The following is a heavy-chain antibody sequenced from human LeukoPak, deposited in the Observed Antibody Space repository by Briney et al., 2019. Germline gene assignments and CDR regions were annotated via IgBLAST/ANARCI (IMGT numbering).Heavy chain of an antibody. CDR1: GFTFSRYS. V-gene: IGHV3-48*04. J-gene: IGHJ4*02. CDR3: ARDGGATMVRGVATYDS. D-gene: IGHD3-10*01. Sequence: GGSLRLSCAASGFTFSRYSMNWVRQAPGKRLEWVSYISRSSSTIHYADSVKCRFTISRDNAKRSLFLQMNSLRAEDTAVYYGARDGGATMVRGVATYDSWGQGTLVTVSS. CDR2: ISRSSSTI.